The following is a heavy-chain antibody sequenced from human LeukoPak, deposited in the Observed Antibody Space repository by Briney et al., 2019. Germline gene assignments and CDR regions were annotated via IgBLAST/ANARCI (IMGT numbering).Heavy chain of an antibody. Sequence: ASVKVSCKASGFTFTSSAMQWVRQARAQRLEWIGWIVIGSGNTNYAQKFQERVTITRDMSTSTAYMELSSLRSEDTAVYYCAAVDLAAAVDEGFDYWGQGTLVTVSS. CDR3: AAVDLAAAVDEGFDY. CDR1: GFTFTSSA. CDR2: IVIGSGNT. V-gene: IGHV1-58*02. D-gene: IGHD6-13*01. J-gene: IGHJ4*02.